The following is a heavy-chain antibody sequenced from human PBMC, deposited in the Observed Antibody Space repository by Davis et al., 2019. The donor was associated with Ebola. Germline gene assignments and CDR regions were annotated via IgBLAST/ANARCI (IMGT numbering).Heavy chain of an antibody. CDR2: VYDGGRT. D-gene: IGHD3-16*01. CDR3: VRFGHGAY. Sequence: PSETLSLTCTVSDASVSSHYWNWIRQLPGKGLEWIGIVYDGGRTNYRPSLKSRATISADTSKNQFSLMLRSVTAADTAVYYCVRFGHGAYWGQGILVTVSS. CDR1: DASVSSHY. V-gene: IGHV4-59*02. J-gene: IGHJ4*02.